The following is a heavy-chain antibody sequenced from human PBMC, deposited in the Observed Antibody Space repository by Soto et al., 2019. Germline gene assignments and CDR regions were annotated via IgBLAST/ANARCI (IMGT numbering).Heavy chain of an antibody. Sequence: QVQLVESGGGVVQSGKSLRLSCAGSGFTFSSYALHWVRQAPGKGLEWVAGVWYDGSNKYYADSVKGRFTISRDNSKSTVYLQKNSLRVEATAVYYCAKGDLGNAAENQDLWGQGTLVTVSS. V-gene: IGHV3-33*03. J-gene: IGHJ5*02. D-gene: IGHD1-26*01. CDR1: GFTFSSYA. CDR2: VWYDGSNK. CDR3: AKGDLGNAAENQDL.